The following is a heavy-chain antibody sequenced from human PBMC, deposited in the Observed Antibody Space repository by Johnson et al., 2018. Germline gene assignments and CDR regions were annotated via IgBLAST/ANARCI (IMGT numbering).Heavy chain of an antibody. CDR1: GFTFSSHG. J-gene: IGHJ6*03. CDR3: AKDGGSRDCSGGSCYVDYYYYYMDV. V-gene: IGHV3-30*18. CDR2: ISYEGSNK. Sequence: VQLVETGGGVVQPGRSLRLSCAASGFTFSSHGMHWVRQAPGKGLEGVAVISYEGSNKYYADSVKGRFTISRNNSKNTLYMQRNSMRVEDTAGYYCAKDGGSRDCSGGSCYVDYYYYYMDVWGKGTTVTVSS. D-gene: IGHD2-15*01.